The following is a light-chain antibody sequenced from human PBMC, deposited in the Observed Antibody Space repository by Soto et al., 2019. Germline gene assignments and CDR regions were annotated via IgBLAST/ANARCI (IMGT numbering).Light chain of an antibody. CDR2: NNN. Sequence: QSVLTQPPSASGTPGQRVTIPCSGSSSNIGSNFVNWYQQLPGTAPKLLMYNNNQRPSGVPDRFSGSKSGTSASLAISGLQSEDEADYHCATWDDSLNGLVFGGGTNVTVL. V-gene: IGLV1-44*01. J-gene: IGLJ3*02. CDR1: SSNIGSNF. CDR3: ATWDDSLNGLV.